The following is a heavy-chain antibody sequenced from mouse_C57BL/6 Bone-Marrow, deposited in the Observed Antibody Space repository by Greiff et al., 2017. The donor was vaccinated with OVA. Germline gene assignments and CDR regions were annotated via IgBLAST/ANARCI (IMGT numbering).Heavy chain of an antibody. Sequence: VQGVESGPGLVAPSQSLSITCTVSGFSLTSYGVSWVRQPPGKGLEWLGVIWGDGSTNYHSALISRLSISKDNSKSQVFLKLNSLQTDDTATYYCAKGDGYYEGTRFYYAMDYWGQGTSVTVSS. D-gene: IGHD2-3*01. CDR2: IWGDGST. CDR3: AKGDGYYEGTRFYYAMDY. CDR1: GFSLTSYG. V-gene: IGHV2-3*01. J-gene: IGHJ4*01.